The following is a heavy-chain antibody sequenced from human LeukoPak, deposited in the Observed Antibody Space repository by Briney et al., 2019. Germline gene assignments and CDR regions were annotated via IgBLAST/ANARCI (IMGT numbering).Heavy chain of an antibody. D-gene: IGHD3-10*01. CDR2: IYYSGST. CDR1: GGSFSGYY. V-gene: IGHV4-59*01. J-gene: IGHJ4*02. CDR3: AKGSSMVRGAIDY. Sequence: SETLSLTCAVYGGSFSGYYWSWIRQPPGKGLEWIGYIYYSGSTNYNPSLKSRVTISVDTSKNQFSLKLSSVTAADTAVYYCAKGSSMVRGAIDYWGQGTLVTVSS.